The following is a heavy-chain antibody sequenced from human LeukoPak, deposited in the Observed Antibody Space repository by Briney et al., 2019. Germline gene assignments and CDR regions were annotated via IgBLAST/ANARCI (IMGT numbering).Heavy chain of an antibody. J-gene: IGHJ4*02. Sequence: ASVKVSCKASGSTFSSYAISWVRQAPGQGLEWMGGIIPIFGTANYAQRFQGRVTITADESTSTAYMELSSLRSEDTAVYYCARDGDPTVGPLEMATHWGQGTLVTVSS. CDR3: ARDGDPTVGPLEMATH. CDR1: GSTFSSYA. CDR2: IIPIFGTA. D-gene: IGHD5-24*01. V-gene: IGHV1-69*13.